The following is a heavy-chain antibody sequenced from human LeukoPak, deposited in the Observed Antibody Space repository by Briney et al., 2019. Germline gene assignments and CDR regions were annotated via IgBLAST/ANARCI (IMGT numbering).Heavy chain of an antibody. CDR2: ANGDGSDT. CDR3: PRSATGGFFDS. J-gene: IGHJ4*02. V-gene: IGHV3-74*01. Sequence: RPGGSLILSCAASGFTFSSYWMHWVRQGPGKGLVWVSRANGDGSDTSYADSVKGRFTISRDNAKNTLYLQMNSLRAEDTAVYYCPRSATGGFFDSWGQGTLVTVSS. CDR1: GFTFSSYW. D-gene: IGHD2-15*01.